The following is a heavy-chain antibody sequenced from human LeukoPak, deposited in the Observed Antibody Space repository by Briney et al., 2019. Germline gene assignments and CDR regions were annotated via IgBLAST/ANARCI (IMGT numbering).Heavy chain of an antibody. CDR2: INAYNGNT. J-gene: IGHJ6*03. V-gene: IGHV1-18*01. Sequence: ASVKVSCKASGYTFTSYGISWMRQAPGQGLEWMGWINAYNGNTNYAHKLQGRVTMTTDTSTSTAYMELRSLRSDDTAIYYCARDRAWISESDYYYYMDVWGKGTTVTISS. CDR1: GYTFTSYG. CDR3: ARDRAWISESDYYYYMDV. D-gene: IGHD5-12*01.